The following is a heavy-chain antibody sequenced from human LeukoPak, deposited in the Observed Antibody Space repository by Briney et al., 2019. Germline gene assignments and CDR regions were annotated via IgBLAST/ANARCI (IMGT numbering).Heavy chain of an antibody. V-gene: IGHV1-69*05. CDR1: GGTFSSYA. D-gene: IGHD3-22*01. CDR3: ARGYYYDSSGYYYI. CDR2: IIPIFGTA. Sequence: SVKVSCKASGGTFSSYAISWVRQAPGQGLEWMGRIIPIFGTANYAQKFQGRVTIATDESTSTAYMELSSLRSEDTAVYYCARGYYYDSSGYYYIWGQGTMVTVSS. J-gene: IGHJ3*02.